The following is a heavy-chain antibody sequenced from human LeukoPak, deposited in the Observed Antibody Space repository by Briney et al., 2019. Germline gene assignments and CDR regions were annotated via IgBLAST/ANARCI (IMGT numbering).Heavy chain of an antibody. Sequence: GGSLRLSCAASGFTFNSYTVYWVRQAPGKGVAWVAVISYDGSNKYYADSVKGRFTISRDNSKNTLNLQMNSLRAEDTAVYYCAILDYVWGSYPGNDAFDIWGQGTMVTVSS. CDR1: GFTFNSYT. CDR3: AILDYVWGSYPGNDAFDI. V-gene: IGHV3-30*03. CDR2: ISYDGSNK. D-gene: IGHD3-16*02. J-gene: IGHJ3*02.